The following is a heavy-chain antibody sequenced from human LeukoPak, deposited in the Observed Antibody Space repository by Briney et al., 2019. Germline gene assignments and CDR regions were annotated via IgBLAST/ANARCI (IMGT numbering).Heavy chain of an antibody. J-gene: IGHJ3*02. D-gene: IGHD2-15*01. CDR1: GGTFSSYA. V-gene: IGHV1-69*06. Sequence: ASVPVSCMASGGTFSSYAISWVRQAPGQGLEWMGGIIPIFGTANYAQKFQGRVTITADKSTSTAYMELSSLRSEDTAVYYCARVKLSGNAFDIWGQGTMVTVSS. CDR2: IIPIFGTA. CDR3: ARVKLSGNAFDI.